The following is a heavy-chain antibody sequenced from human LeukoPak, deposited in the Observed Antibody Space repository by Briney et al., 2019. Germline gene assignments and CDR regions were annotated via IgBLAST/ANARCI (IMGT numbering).Heavy chain of an antibody. D-gene: IGHD6-19*01. CDR2: MNPNSGNT. CDR3: ASAVAGTIGMLWFDP. V-gene: IGHV1-8*01. Sequence: ASVKVSCKASGYTFTSYDINWVRQATGQGLEWMGWMNPNSGNTGYAQKFQGRVTMTRNTSISTAYMELSSLRSEDTAVYYCASAVAGTIGMLWFDPWGQGTLVTVSS. CDR1: GYTFTSYD. J-gene: IGHJ5*02.